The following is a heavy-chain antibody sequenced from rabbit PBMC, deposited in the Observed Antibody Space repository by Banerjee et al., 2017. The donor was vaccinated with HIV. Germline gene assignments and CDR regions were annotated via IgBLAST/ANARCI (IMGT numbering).Heavy chain of an antibody. D-gene: IGHD4-1*01. V-gene: IGHV1S45*01. CDR2: IYSSYGDK. J-gene: IGHJ4*01. Sequence: QEQLEESGGDLVKPEGSLTLTCTASGFSFRNKYVMCWVRQAPGKGLEWIACIYSSYGDKWYASWVNGRFTISLDNAQNTVFLQMTSLTAADTATYFCTIMDSSGWGDFNLWGQGTLVTVS. CDR1: GFSFRNKYV. CDR3: TIMDSSGWGDFNL.